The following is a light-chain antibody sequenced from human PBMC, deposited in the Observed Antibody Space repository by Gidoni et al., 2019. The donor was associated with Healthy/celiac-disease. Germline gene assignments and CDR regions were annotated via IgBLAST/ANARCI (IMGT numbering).Light chain of an antibody. CDR2: AAS. CDR3: RQQNSYPRT. CDR1: QGIRTD. J-gene: IGKJ1*01. V-gene: IGKV1-17*01. Sequence: DIPLTQSPPSLSASVGDRVTITGRASQGIRTDLRWYQQKPVKAPKRLIYAASRLQRGVPSRFSGSGAGTEFSLTISSLQPEDFATDYCRQQNSYPRTFGQXTKVEIK.